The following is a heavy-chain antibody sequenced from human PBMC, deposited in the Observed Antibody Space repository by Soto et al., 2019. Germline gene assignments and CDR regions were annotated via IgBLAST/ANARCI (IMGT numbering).Heavy chain of an antibody. CDR1: GYTFTSYA. Sequence: ASVKVSCKASGYTFTSYAMHWVRQAPGQRLEWMGWINAGNGNTKYSQKFQGRVTITRDTSASTAYMELNSLRAEDTAVYYCAKDTYYYSSSGYYVFDSWGQGTLVTVSS. CDR3: AKDTYYYSSSGYYVFDS. D-gene: IGHD3-22*01. V-gene: IGHV1-3*01. CDR2: INAGNGNT. J-gene: IGHJ4*02.